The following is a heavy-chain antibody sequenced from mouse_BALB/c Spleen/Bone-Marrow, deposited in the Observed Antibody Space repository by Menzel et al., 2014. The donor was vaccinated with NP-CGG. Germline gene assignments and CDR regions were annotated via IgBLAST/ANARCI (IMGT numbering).Heavy chain of an antibody. CDR2: ISTGGTYT. Sequence: EVMLVESGGGLVKPGGSLKLSCSASGFTFSSSITSWVRQTPEKRLEWVATISTGGTYTYYPDSVKGRFTISRDNAKNTLYLQMSSLNSEDTAMYYCSRGYGNCFDYWGQGTTLTVSS. CDR3: SRGYGNCFDY. D-gene: IGHD2-10*02. V-gene: IGHV5-6-4*01. CDR1: GFTFSSSI. J-gene: IGHJ2*01.